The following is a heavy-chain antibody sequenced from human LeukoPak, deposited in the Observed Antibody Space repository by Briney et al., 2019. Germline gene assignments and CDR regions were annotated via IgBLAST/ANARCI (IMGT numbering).Heavy chain of an antibody. D-gene: IGHD3-10*02. CDR2: INPSGGST. V-gene: IGHV1-46*01. CDR1: GYTFTSYF. J-gene: IGHJ4*02. Sequence: ASVKVSCKASGYTFTSYFIHWVRQAPGQGLEWMGIINPSGGSTTYAQKFQGRVTLTRDTSTSPVYMELSSLRSEDTAGYYCARLVLFGGSLDYWGQGTLVTVSS. CDR3: ARLVLFGGSLDY.